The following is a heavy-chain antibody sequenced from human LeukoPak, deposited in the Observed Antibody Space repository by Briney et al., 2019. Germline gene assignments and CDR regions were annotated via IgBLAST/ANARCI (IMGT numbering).Heavy chain of an antibody. CDR2: IIPIFGTA. Sequence: ASVKVSCKASGGTFSSYAISWVRQAPGQGLEWMGGIIPIFGTANYAQKFQGRVTITADESTSTAYMELSSLRSEDTAVYYCARDSGDLWFGYYFDYWGQGTLVTVSS. CDR1: GGTFSSYA. D-gene: IGHD3-10*01. V-gene: IGHV1-69*13. CDR3: ARDSGDLWFGYYFDY. J-gene: IGHJ4*02.